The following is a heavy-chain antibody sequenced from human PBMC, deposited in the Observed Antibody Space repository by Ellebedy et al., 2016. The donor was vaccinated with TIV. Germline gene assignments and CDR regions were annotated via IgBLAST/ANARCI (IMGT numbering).Heavy chain of an antibody. CDR2: IRQEGDEI. V-gene: IGHV3-7*01. Sequence: PGGSLRLSCAAFEFSFRSYWMTWVRQAPGKGLEWVAKIRQEGDEIYYVESVKGRFTISRDNAKNSLFLQMNSLRVEDTAEYYCARRASYGDYAVQVNPWFDPWGQGTLVTVSS. CDR1: EFSFRSYW. D-gene: IGHD4-17*01. CDR3: ARRASYGDYAVQVNPWFDP. J-gene: IGHJ5*02.